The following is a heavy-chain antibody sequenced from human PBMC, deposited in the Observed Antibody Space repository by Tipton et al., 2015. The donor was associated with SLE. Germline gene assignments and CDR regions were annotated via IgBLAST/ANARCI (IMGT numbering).Heavy chain of an antibody. CDR3: ARAGRAWNLFDY. D-gene: IGHD1-1*01. J-gene: IGHJ4*02. CDR1: GASISSYY. V-gene: IGHV4-38-2*01. Sequence: LRLSCAVSGASISSYYWSWIRQPPGKGLEWIGSIYHSGSTYYNPSLKSRVTISVDTSKNQFSLKLSSVTAADTAVYYCARAGRAWNLFDYWGQGTLVTVSS. CDR2: IYHSGST.